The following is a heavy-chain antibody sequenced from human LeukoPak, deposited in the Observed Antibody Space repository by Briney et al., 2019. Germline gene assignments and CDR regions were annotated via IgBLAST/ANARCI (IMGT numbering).Heavy chain of an antibody. CDR1: RFILYDYA. V-gene: IGHV3-9*01. CDR3: ANDWVAVGTEYFQH. J-gene: IGHJ1*01. CDR2: INWNSGSI. Sequence: GRSLRLSSAASRFILYDYAMHWVPQAPGKGLDRVSGINWNSGSIGYADSVKCRFTISRDNANNSLYLQTNSLRADDTAFYYCANDWVAVGTEYFQHWGQGTLVTVSS. D-gene: IGHD6-19*01.